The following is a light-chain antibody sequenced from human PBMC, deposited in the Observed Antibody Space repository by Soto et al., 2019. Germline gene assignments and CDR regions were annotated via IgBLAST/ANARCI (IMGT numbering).Light chain of an antibody. CDR2: DVS. CDR1: SSDVGTYNY. CDR3: SSYTSSRTLL. V-gene: IGLV2-14*03. Sequence: QSVLTQPASVSGSPGQSITISCTGTSSDVGTYNYVSWYQHHPDKAPKLMIYDVSNRPSGVSNRFSGSKSGNTASLTISGLQAEDEADYYCSSYTSSRTLLFGGGTKLTVL. J-gene: IGLJ2*01.